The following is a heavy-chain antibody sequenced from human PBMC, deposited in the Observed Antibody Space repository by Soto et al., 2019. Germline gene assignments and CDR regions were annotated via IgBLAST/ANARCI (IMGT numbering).Heavy chain of an antibody. CDR1: GGTFGSYT. CDR3: ARDRYYDFWSGPHGQDYYYYMDV. J-gene: IGHJ6*03. CDR2: IIPILGIA. Sequence: ASVTVSCKDSGGTFGSYTMRWVRQAPGQGLEWMGRIIPILGIANYAQKFQGRVTITADKSTSTAYMELSSLRSEDTAVYYCARDRYYDFWSGPHGQDYYYYMDVWGKGTTVTVSS. V-gene: IGHV1-69*04. D-gene: IGHD3-3*01.